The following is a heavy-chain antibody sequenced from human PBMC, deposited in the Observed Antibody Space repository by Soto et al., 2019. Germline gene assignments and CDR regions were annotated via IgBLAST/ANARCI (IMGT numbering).Heavy chain of an antibody. Sequence: GGSLRLSCAASGFTFSSYAMSWVRQAPGKGLEWVSAISGSGGSTSYADSVKGRFTISRDNSKNTLYLQMNSLRAEDTAVYYCAKDLVRGYYDSSGYYSYYYYYGMDVWGQGTTVTVSS. J-gene: IGHJ6*02. CDR2: ISGSGGST. CDR1: GFTFSSYA. D-gene: IGHD3-22*01. V-gene: IGHV3-23*01. CDR3: AKDLVRGYYDSSGYYSYYYYYGMDV.